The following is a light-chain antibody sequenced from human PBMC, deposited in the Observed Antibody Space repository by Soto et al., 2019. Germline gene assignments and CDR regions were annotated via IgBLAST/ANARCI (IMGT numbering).Light chain of an antibody. CDR3: PQYNTWPRT. V-gene: IGKV3-15*01. CDR1: QRVGRN. Sequence: EILMTQSPVTLSVSAGDRVTLSCMASQRVGRNVAWYQQQPGQAPTLLFSGASTRATDIPATFSASGSGTEFNLNITSLHSEDFAVYYCPQYNTWPRTFGQGTKVDIK. CDR2: GAS. J-gene: IGKJ1*01.